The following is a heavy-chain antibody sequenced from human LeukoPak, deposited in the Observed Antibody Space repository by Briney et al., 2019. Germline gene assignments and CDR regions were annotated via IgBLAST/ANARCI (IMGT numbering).Heavy chain of an antibody. CDR3: ARLGARQMLEY. CDR2: IKQDGGQI. Sequence: GGSLRLSCAASEFTFNSYWMSWVRQAPGKGLEWAANIKQDGGQIYYLDSVKGRFTVSRDNAKNSLYLQMNSLRAEDTAVYYCARLGARQMLEYWGQGTLVTVSS. D-gene: IGHD4-17*01. J-gene: IGHJ4*02. V-gene: IGHV3-7*01. CDR1: EFTFNSYW.